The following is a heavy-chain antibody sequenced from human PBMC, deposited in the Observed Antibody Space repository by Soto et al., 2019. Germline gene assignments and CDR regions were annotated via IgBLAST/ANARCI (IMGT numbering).Heavy chain of an antibody. CDR2: ITSDGKSK. Sequence: ASLRLSCAASGFNFSNHWMHWVRQRPAEGLVWVSRITSDGKSKAYAESVKGRFAISRDNAKNTLYLQMNGLTAEDTAVYYCARESGDWPLNWFDPWGQGTLVTVSS. D-gene: IGHD2-21*02. V-gene: IGHV3-74*01. CDR1: GFNFSNHW. J-gene: IGHJ5*02. CDR3: ARESGDWPLNWFDP.